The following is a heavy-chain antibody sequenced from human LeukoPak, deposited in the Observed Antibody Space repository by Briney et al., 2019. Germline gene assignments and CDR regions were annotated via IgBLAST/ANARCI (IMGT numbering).Heavy chain of an antibody. Sequence: GGSLRLSCAASGFTFSSYEMNWVRKAPGKGLEWVSYISSSGSTIYYADSVKGRFTISRDNAKNSLYLQMNSLRAEDTAVYYCARERIAVAGTGGPSTIFDYWGQGTLVTVSS. D-gene: IGHD6-19*01. CDR1: GFTFSSYE. CDR2: ISSSGSTI. J-gene: IGHJ4*02. CDR3: ARERIAVAGTGGPSTIFDY. V-gene: IGHV3-48*03.